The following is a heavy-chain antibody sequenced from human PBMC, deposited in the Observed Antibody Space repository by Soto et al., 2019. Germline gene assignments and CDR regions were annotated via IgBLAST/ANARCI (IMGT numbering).Heavy chain of an antibody. Sequence: SETLSLTCTVSGGSISSSSYYWGWIRQPPGKGLEWIGSIYYSGSTYYNPSLKSRVTISVDTSKNQFSLKLSSVTAADTAVYYCARTAMLLWFGEFQLAYYFDYWGQGTLVTVS. CDR1: GGSISSSSYY. V-gene: IGHV4-39*01. CDR2: IYYSGST. J-gene: IGHJ4*02. CDR3: ARTAMLLWFGEFQLAYYFDY. D-gene: IGHD3-10*01.